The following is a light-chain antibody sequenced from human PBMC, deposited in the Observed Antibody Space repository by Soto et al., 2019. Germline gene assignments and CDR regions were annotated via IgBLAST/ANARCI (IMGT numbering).Light chain of an antibody. CDR2: GAS. CDR1: QSVSSN. Sequence: EIVMTQSPATLSVSPGERATLSCRASQSVSSNLAWYQQKPGQAPRLLIYGASTRATRIPARFSGSRSGTEFTLTISSLQSEDFAVYYCQQYNNWPPTYGQGTRLEIK. J-gene: IGKJ5*01. CDR3: QQYNNWPPT. V-gene: IGKV3-15*01.